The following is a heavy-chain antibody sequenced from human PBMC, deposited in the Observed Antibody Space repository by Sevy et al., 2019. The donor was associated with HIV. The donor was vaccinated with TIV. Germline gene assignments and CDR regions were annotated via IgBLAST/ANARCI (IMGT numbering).Heavy chain of an antibody. CDR2: ISGSGTRT. Sequence: GGSLRLSCAVSGFSFDSYGMTWVRQAPGKGLEWVSGISGSGTRTYYADSVKGRFSISRDNSKNRLYLQMNSLRSEDKALYFWGKGGGGHYDPDEIGYYFYYYNMDVWGKGTTVTVSS. J-gene: IGHJ6*03. CDR3: GKGGGGHYDPDEIGYYFYYYNMDV. D-gene: IGHD3-22*01. V-gene: IGHV3-23*01. CDR1: GFSFDSYG.